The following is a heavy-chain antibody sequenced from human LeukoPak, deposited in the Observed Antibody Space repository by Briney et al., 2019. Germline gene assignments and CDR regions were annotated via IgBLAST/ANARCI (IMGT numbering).Heavy chain of an antibody. CDR3: ARGGGVGGPRYFDL. CDR2: IYSGGST. CDR1: GFTVSSNH. Sequence: GGSLRLSCAASGFTVSSNHMSWVRQAPGKGLEWVSVIYSGGSTYYADSVKGRFTISRDNSKNTLCLQMNSLRAEDPAVYYCARGGGVGGPRYFDLWGRGTLVTVSS. J-gene: IGHJ2*01. D-gene: IGHD3-16*01. V-gene: IGHV3-53*01.